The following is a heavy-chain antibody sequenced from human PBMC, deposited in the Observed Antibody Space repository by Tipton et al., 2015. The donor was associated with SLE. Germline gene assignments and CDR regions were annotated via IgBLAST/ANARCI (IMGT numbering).Heavy chain of an antibody. J-gene: IGHJ4*02. Sequence: QSGPEVKKPGSSVKVSCKASDYNFPRSGITWARQAPGQGLEWMGGITIIFNKVNYAQKFQGRVTIYADESATTAYMELSRVTSDDTAMYYCAKSRDDFWTVYSAAFDDWGQGALVTVSS. CDR1: DYNFPRSG. CDR2: ITIIFNKV. D-gene: IGHD3/OR15-3a*01. V-gene: IGHV1-69*13. CDR3: AKSRDDFWTVYSAAFDD.